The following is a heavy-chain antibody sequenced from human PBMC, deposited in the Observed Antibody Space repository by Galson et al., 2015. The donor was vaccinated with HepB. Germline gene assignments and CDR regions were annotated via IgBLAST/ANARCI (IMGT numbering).Heavy chain of an antibody. CDR2: IIPIFGIA. CDR1: GGTFSSYA. Sequence: SVKVSCKASGGTFSSYAISWVRQAPGQGLEWMGGIIPIFGIANYAQKFQGRVTITADESTSTAYMELSSLRFEVTAVYYCARGVVTPIVNAFDIWGQGTMVTVSS. J-gene: IGHJ3*02. D-gene: IGHD2-21*02. V-gene: IGHV1-69*13. CDR3: ARGVVTPIVNAFDI.